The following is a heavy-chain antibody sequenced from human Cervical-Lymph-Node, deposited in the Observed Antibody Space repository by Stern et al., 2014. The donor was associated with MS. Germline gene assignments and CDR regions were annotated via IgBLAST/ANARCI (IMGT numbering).Heavy chain of an antibody. CDR2: MNPKSGNT. V-gene: IGHV1-8*01. CDR3: ARDCKLRRFGSRGWFDP. J-gene: IGHJ5*02. D-gene: IGHD3-10*01. Sequence: QVQLQESGAEVKKPGASVKVSCKASGYTFTSYDINWVRPATGQGLEWMGWMNPKSGNTGYAQKFQGRVTMTRNTSISTAYMELSSLRSEDTAVYYCARDCKLRRFGSRGWFDPWGQGTLVTVSS. CDR1: GYTFTSYD.